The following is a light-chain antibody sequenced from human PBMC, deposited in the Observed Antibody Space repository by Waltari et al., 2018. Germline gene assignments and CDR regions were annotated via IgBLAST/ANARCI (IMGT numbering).Light chain of an antibody. Sequence: QSALTQPASVSGSPGQSITISCTGTSRDVGGYNYVSWYQRHPGKAPKLMIYDVNKRPSGVSNRFSGSKSGNTASLTISGLQAEDEADYYCSSYTSSSTVVFGGGTKLTVL. V-gene: IGLV2-14*01. CDR1: SRDVGGYNY. CDR3: SSYTSSSTVV. J-gene: IGLJ2*01. CDR2: DVN.